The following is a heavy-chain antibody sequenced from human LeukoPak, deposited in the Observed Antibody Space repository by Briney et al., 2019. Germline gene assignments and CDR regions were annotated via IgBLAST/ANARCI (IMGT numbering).Heavy chain of an antibody. CDR2: IYYSGST. J-gene: IGHJ4*02. D-gene: IGHD3-10*01. V-gene: IGHV4-31*03. CDR1: GGSISSGGYY. Sequence: SETLSLTCTVSGGSISSGGYYWSWIRQHPGKGLEWIGYIYYSGSTYYNPSLKSRVTISVDTSKNQFSLKLSSVTAADTAVYYWASSAGRLWFGELSRWGQGTLVTVSS. CDR3: ASSAGRLWFGELSR.